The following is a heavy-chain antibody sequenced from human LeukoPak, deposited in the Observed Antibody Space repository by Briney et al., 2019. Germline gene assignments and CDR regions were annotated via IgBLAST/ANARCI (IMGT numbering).Heavy chain of an antibody. V-gene: IGHV4-59*01. CDR2: IYYSGST. J-gene: IGHJ4*02. CDR1: GGSISSYY. Sequence: SETLSLTCTASGGSISSYYWSWIRQPPGKGLEWMGYIYYSGSTNYNPSLKSRVTISVDTSKNQFSLKLSSVTAADTAVYYCARSEYDFWSGSNSVYFDYWGQGTLVTVSS. D-gene: IGHD3-3*01. CDR3: ARSEYDFWSGSNSVYFDY.